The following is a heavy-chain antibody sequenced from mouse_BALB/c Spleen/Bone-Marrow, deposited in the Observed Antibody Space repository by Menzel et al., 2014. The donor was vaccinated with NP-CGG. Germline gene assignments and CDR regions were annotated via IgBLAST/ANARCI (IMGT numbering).Heavy chain of an antibody. CDR2: IDPANGNT. D-gene: IGHD4-1*01. Sequence: EVQLQQSGAELVKPGASVKLSCTASGFNIKDTYMHWVKQRPEQGLEWIGRIDPANGNTKYDPKFQGKATITADTSSNTAYLQLSSLTSEDTAVCYCARWEYYAMDCWGQGTSVTVSS. CDR3: ARWEYYAMDC. J-gene: IGHJ4*01. CDR1: GFNIKDTY. V-gene: IGHV14-3*02.